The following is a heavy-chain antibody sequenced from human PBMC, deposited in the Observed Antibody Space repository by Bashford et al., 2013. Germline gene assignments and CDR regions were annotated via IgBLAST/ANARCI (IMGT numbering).Heavy chain of an antibody. Sequence: SETLSLTCTVSGGSLSTYYWNWIRQPPGKGLEWVGYISYSGSTNYNPSLKSRVTISEDTSKNQFSLNLDSATAADTAMYYCARLAYESGGYSNWFYPWGQGALVTVSS. CDR1: GGSLSTYY. V-gene: IGHV4-59*08. D-gene: IGHD3-22*01. CDR2: ISYSGST. CDR3: ARLAYESGGYSNWFYP. J-gene: IGHJ5*02.